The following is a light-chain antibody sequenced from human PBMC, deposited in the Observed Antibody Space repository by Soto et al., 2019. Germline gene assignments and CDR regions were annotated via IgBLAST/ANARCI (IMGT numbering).Light chain of an antibody. J-gene: IGKJ4*01. CDR1: QSVRTT. V-gene: IGKV3-15*01. CDR2: GAS. CDR3: QQYFNWPLTWS. Sequence: EVVLTQSPATLSVSAGGTVTLSCRASQSVRTTVAWYQQIPGQAPRLLVYGASTRATGVPARFTGSGSGIEFSRTLSSLLSEDSAFYYCQQYFNWPLTWSFGPGTKVQIK.